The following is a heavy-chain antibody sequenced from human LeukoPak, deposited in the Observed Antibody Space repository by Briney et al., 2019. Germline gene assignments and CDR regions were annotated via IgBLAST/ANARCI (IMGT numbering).Heavy chain of an antibody. Sequence: KPSETLSLTCAVYGGSFSGYYWSWIRQPPGKGLEWIGEINHSGSANYNPSLKSRVTISVDTSNNQFSLKLSSVTAADTAVYYCARVRFIVGATHSFDYWGQGTLVTVSS. V-gene: IGHV4-34*01. J-gene: IGHJ4*02. CDR2: INHSGSA. D-gene: IGHD1-26*01. CDR1: GGSFSGYY. CDR3: ARVRFIVGATHSFDY.